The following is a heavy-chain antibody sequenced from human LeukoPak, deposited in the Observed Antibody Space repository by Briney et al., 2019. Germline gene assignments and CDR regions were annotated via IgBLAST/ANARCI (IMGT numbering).Heavy chain of an antibody. V-gene: IGHV4-39*07. J-gene: IGHJ4*02. CDR2: IYYSGSN. CDR3: VRAPGSCRGGLCYRHFDN. D-gene: IGHD2-15*01. Sequence: SETLSLTCTVSGGSISSSSYYWGWIRQPPGKGLEWIGSIYYSGSNYYNPSLKSRVTISVDTPKNQFSLKVSSVTAADTAVYYCVRAPGSCRGGLCYRHFDNWGQGTLVTVSS. CDR1: GGSISSSSYY.